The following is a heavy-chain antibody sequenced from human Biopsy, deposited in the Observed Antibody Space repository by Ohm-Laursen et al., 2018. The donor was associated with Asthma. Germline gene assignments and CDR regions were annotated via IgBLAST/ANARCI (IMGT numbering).Heavy chain of an antibody. CDR1: GFTFSNYG. Sequence: SLKLSCTASGFTFSNYGMHWVRQAPGKGLDWVAVISFDGSNKNYTDSVKGRFTISRDNSKNTLDLQMNSLRAEDTAVYYCARDGPELPTELDYWGPGTLVTVSS. J-gene: IGHJ4*02. CDR3: ARDGPELPTELDY. D-gene: IGHD1-14*01. CDR2: ISFDGSNK. V-gene: IGHV3-30*03.